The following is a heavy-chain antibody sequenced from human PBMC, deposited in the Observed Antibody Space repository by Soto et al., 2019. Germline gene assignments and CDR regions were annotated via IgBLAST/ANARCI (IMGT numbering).Heavy chain of an antibody. V-gene: IGHV3-23*01. CDR3: AKVKAEAPGYYYGMDV. J-gene: IGHJ6*02. D-gene: IGHD6-13*01. CDR2: ISGSGGST. CDR1: GFTFSSYA. Sequence: GGSLRLSCAASGFTFSSYAMSWVRQAPGKGLEWVSAISGSGGSTYYADSVKGRFTTSRDNSKNTLYLQMNSLRTEDTAVYYCAKVKAEAPGYYYGMDVWGQGTTVTVSS.